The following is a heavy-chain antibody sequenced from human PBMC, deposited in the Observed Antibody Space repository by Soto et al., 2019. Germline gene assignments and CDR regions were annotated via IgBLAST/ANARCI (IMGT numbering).Heavy chain of an antibody. J-gene: IGHJ3*01. Sequence: ASVKVSCKASGYTFITYYMNWVRQAPGQGLEWMGMINPSGGSTSYAQKFQDTATMTRDTSTSTVYMELSSLRSEDTAVYYCAREDTANGGAFDVWGQGTTVTVS. CDR1: GYTFITYY. CDR3: AREDTANGGAFDV. V-gene: IGHV1-46*01. CDR2: INPSGGST. D-gene: IGHD5-18*01.